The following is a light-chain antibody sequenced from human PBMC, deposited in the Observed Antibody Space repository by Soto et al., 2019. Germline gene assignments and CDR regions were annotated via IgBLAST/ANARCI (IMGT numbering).Light chain of an antibody. V-gene: IGLV2-14*03. Sequence: QSVLTQPASVSGSPGQSITISCTGTISVVGGYNYVSWYQQHPGKAPKLMIFDVSNRPSGVSNRFSGSKSGYTASLTISGLQAEYDADYYCSSYTSSITYVFGTGTKVTVL. CDR1: ISVVGGYNY. CDR2: DVS. CDR3: SSYTSSITYV. J-gene: IGLJ1*01.